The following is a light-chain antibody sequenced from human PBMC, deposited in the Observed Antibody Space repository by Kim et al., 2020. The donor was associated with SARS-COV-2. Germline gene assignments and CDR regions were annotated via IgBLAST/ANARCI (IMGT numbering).Light chain of an antibody. Sequence: QSALTQPPSASGSPGQSVTISCTGTSSDVGGYNYVSWYQQHPGKAPKLMIYEVNKRPSGVPDRFSGSKSGNTASLTVSGLQAEDEAEYYCSSFAGSNNVFGTGTKVTVL. V-gene: IGLV2-8*01. CDR1: SSDVGGYNY. CDR2: EVN. CDR3: SSFAGSNNV. J-gene: IGLJ1*01.